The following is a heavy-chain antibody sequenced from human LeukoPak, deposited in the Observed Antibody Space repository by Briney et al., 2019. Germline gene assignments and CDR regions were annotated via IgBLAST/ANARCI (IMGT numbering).Heavy chain of an antibody. D-gene: IGHD6-13*01. CDR2: IYYSGST. CDR3: AREGTAGTAFDI. CDR1: GGSISSYY. J-gene: IGHJ3*02. Sequence: KTSETLSLXCTVSGGSISSYYWSWIRQPPGKGLEWIGYIYYSGSTNYNPSLKSRVTISVDTSKNQFSLKLSSVTAADTAVYYCAREGTAGTAFDIWGQGTMVTVSS. V-gene: IGHV4-59*01.